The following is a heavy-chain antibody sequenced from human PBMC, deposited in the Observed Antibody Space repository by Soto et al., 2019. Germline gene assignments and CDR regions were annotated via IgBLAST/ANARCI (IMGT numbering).Heavy chain of an antibody. CDR1: GGSISSYY. D-gene: IGHD1-26*01. Sequence: PSETLSLTCTVSGGSISSYYLSWIRQPPGKGLEWIGYIYYSGSTNYNPSLKSRVAMSVDTSKNQFSLKLSSVAAADTAVYYCARVKSGSYFDSWGQGTLVTVYS. V-gene: IGHV4-59*01. J-gene: IGHJ4*02. CDR3: ARVKSGSYFDS. CDR2: IYYSGST.